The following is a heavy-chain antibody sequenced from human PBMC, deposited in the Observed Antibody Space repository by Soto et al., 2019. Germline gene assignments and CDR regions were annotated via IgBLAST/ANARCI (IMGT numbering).Heavy chain of an antibody. CDR2: ISGTSTYL. D-gene: IGHD6-13*01. Sequence: EVQLVESGGGLGKPGGSLRLSCAASGFTFSGYVLNWVRQAPGRGLEWVSSISGTSTYLFYAESVKGRFTISRDNAKNSLFLQMSSLRAEDTAVYYCASTSGSSWSFDYWGQGNLVTVSS. CDR3: ASTSGSSWSFDY. V-gene: IGHV3-21*02. CDR1: GFTFSGYV. J-gene: IGHJ4*02.